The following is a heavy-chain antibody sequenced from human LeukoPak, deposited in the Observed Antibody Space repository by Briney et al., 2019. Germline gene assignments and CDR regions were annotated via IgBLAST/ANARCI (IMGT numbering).Heavy chain of an antibody. D-gene: IGHD6-19*01. CDR3: ARNTPVAGTDDY. Sequence: SETLSLTCTVSGVSISSYYWSWLRQPAGKGLEWLGRIYTSGSTNYNPSLKSRVTMSVDTSKNQFSLKLSSVTAADTAVYYCARNTPVAGTDDYWGQGTLVTVSS. J-gene: IGHJ4*02. V-gene: IGHV4-4*07. CDR2: IYTSGST. CDR1: GVSISSYY.